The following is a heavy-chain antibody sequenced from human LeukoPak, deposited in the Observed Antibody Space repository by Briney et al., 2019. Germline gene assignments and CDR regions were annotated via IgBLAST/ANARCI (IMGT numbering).Heavy chain of an antibody. J-gene: IGHJ4*02. Sequence: SVKVSCKASGGTFSNYAISWVRQAPGQGLEWMGRIIPIFGTANYAQKFQGRVTITTDESTSTAYMDLSSLRSEDAAVYYCARAFLGAGDPYYFDYWGQGTLVTVSS. CDR3: ARAFLGAGDPYYFDY. CDR1: GGTFSNYA. CDR2: IIPIFGTA. D-gene: IGHD1-26*01. V-gene: IGHV1-69*05.